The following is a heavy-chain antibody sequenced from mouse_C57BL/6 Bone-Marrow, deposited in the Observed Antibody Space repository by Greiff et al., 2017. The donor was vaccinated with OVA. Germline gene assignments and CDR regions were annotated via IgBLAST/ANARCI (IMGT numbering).Heavy chain of an antibody. Sequence: QVQLQQSGAELARPGASVKMSCKASGYTFTSYTMHWVKQRPGQGLEWIGYINPSSGYTKYNQKFKDKATLTADKSSSTASMQLGSLTSEDSAVYYCALGWAYYYGSSYGGYYAMDYWGQGTSVTVSS. CDR2: INPSSGYT. V-gene: IGHV1-4*01. CDR3: ALGWAYYYGSSYGGYYAMDY. J-gene: IGHJ4*01. D-gene: IGHD1-1*01. CDR1: GYTFTSYT.